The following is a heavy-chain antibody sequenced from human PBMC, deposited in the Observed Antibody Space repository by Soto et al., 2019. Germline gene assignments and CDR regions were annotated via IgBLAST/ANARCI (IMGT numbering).Heavy chain of an antibody. CDR2: ISGSGDTT. Sequence: PGGSLRLSCAASEFTFSSYAMSWVRQAPWKGLEWVSAISGSGDTTYYADSVKGRFTISRDNSKNTLYLQMNSLGVEDTAVYYCTKDQRVRGVPHFDYWGQGTLVTVSS. CDR3: TKDQRVRGVPHFDY. CDR1: EFTFSSYA. J-gene: IGHJ4*02. D-gene: IGHD3-10*01. V-gene: IGHV3-23*01.